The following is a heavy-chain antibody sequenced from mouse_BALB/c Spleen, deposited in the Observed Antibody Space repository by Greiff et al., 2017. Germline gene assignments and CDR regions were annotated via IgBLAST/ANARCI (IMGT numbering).Heavy chain of an antibody. J-gene: IGHJ4*01. V-gene: IGHV5-17*02. D-gene: IGHD2-14*01. Sequence: EVKLVESGGGLVQPGGSRKLSCAASGFTFSSFGMHWVRQAPEKGLEWVAYISSGSSTIYYADTVKGRFTISRDNPKNTLFLQMTSLRSEDTAMYYCARKGSYYRYEGYAMDYWGQGTSVTVSS. CDR3: ARKGSYYRYEGYAMDY. CDR1: GFTFSSFG. CDR2: ISSGSSTI.